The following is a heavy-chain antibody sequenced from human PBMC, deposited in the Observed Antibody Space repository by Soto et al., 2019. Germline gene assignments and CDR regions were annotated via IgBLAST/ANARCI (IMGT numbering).Heavy chain of an antibody. CDR3: ARDWGDYGDYYWFDP. CDR2: IIPILGIA. CDR1: GGTFSSYT. J-gene: IGHJ5*02. Sequence: QVQLVQSGAEVKKPGSSVKVSCKASGGTFSSYTISWVRQAPGQGLEWMGRIIPILGIANYAQKFQGRVTITADKSTSTAYRELSSLRSEDTAVYYCARDWGDYGDYYWFDPWGQGTLVTVSS. D-gene: IGHD4-17*01. V-gene: IGHV1-69*08.